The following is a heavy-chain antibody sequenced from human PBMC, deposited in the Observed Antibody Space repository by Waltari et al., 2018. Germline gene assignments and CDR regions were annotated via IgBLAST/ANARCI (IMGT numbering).Heavy chain of an antibody. CDR3: ERARITMVRGVTHFDY. Sequence: QVTLKESGPVLVKPTETLTLTCTVSGFSLSNARMGVSWIRQPQGQALEWLAHIFSKDEKSYSTSLKSSLTISKDTAKSQVVHTMTNMDPVETATYYGERARITMVRGVTHFDYWGQGTLVTVSS. CDR1: GFSLSNARMG. V-gene: IGHV2-26*01. CDR2: IFSKDEK. J-gene: IGHJ4*02. D-gene: IGHD3-10*01.